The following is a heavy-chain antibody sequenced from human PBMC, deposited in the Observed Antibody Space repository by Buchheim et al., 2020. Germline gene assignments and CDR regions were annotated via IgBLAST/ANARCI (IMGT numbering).Heavy chain of an antibody. D-gene: IGHD3-10*01. CDR1: GFTFSSYG. J-gene: IGHJ6*02. Sequence: QVQLVESGGGVVQPGRSLRLSCAASGFTFSSYGMHWVRQAPGKGLEWVAVISYDGSNKYYADSVKGRFTISRDNSKNPLYLQMNSLRAEDTAVYYCAKGHFGGYGSGRSNLLYYYYGMDFWGQGTT. V-gene: IGHV3-30*18. CDR3: AKGHFGGYGSGRSNLLYYYYGMDF. CDR2: ISYDGSNK.